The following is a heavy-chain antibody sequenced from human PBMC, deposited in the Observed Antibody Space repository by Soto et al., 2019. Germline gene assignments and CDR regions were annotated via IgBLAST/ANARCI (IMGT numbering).Heavy chain of an antibody. Sequence: SETLSLTCTVSGDSISSNNNYWCWIRQPPGEGLEWIGFISYSGTTSYSPSLKSRVAISLDTSKNQFSLSLSSVTAADTAVYYCARGRGYSYGLDPWGQGTLVT. D-gene: IGHD5-18*01. J-gene: IGHJ5*02. CDR2: ISYSGTT. V-gene: IGHV4-30-4*01. CDR1: GDSISSNNNY. CDR3: ARGRGYSYGLDP.